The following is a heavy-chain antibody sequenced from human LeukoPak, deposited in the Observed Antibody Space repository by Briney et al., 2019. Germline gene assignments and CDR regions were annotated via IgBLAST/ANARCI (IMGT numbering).Heavy chain of an antibody. CDR3: ARAGTNWSSGCYFDY. CDR2: IYYSGST. V-gene: IGHV4-59*01. CDR1: GDSISSYY. J-gene: IGHJ4*02. D-gene: IGHD1-1*01. Sequence: SETLSLTCTVSGDSISSYYWSWIRQPPGKGLECLGYIYYSGSTNYSPSLRSRLTMSLDTSKNQFSLKLSSVTAADTAVYYCARAGTNWSSGCYFDYWGQGALVTVSS.